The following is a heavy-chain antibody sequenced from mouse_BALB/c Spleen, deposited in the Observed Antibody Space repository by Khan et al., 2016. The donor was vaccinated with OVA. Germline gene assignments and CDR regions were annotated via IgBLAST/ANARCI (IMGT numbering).Heavy chain of an antibody. CDR2: INTNTGEP. Sequence: QIQLVQSGPDLKKPGETVKISCKASGYTFTNYGMNWVKQAPGKGLKWMGWINTNTGEPTYSEEFKGRFAFSLETSATTAYLQINNLKNEDTATYFCARGNYCGSNAWFAYWGQGTLVTVSA. V-gene: IGHV9-3*02. D-gene: IGHD1-1*01. J-gene: IGHJ3*01. CDR1: GYTFTNYG. CDR3: ARGNYCGSNAWFAY.